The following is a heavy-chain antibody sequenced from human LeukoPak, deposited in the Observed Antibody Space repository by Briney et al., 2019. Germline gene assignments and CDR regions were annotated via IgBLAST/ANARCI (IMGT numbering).Heavy chain of an antibody. J-gene: IGHJ4*02. D-gene: IGHD2-2*01. CDR1: GFTFSSYA. CDR2: ISGSGGST. V-gene: IGHV3-23*01. CDR3: AKDSFLTQHFDY. Sequence: GGSLRLSCAASGFTFSSYAMSWVRQAPGKGLEWVSAISGSGGSTYYAGSVKGRFTISRDNSKNTLYLQMRSLRAEDTAVYYCAKDSFLTQHFDYWGQGTLVTVSS.